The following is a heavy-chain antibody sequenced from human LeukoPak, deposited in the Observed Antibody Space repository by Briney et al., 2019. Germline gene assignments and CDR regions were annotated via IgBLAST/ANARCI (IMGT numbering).Heavy chain of an antibody. CDR2: IYYSGST. V-gene: IGHV4-39*07. CDR3: ARFRGAADNYGPIDY. J-gene: IGHJ4*02. CDR1: GGSISSSSYY. Sequence: MASETLSLTCTVPGGSISSSSYYWGWIRQPPGKGLEWIGSIYYSGSTYYNPSLKSRVTISVDTSKNQFSLKLSSVTAADTAVYYCARFRGAADNYGPIDYWAQGILVTVSS. D-gene: IGHD4-17*01.